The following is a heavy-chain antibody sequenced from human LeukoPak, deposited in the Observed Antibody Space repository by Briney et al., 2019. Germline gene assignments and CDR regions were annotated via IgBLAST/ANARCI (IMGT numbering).Heavy chain of an antibody. CDR2: IYYSGST. Sequence: SETLSLTCTVSGGSTSSYYWSWIRQPPGKGLEWIGHIYYSGSTNYSPSLKSRVTISVDTSKNQFSLKLSSVTAADTAVYYCARGSGWYPYTMDYWGQGTLVTVSS. V-gene: IGHV4-59*01. D-gene: IGHD6-19*01. J-gene: IGHJ4*02. CDR3: ARGSGWYPYTMDY. CDR1: GGSTSSYY.